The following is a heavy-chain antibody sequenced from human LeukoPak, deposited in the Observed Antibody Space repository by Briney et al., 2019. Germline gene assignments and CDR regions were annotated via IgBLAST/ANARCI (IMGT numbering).Heavy chain of an antibody. J-gene: IGHJ3*02. CDR3: ARAVPYGDSSGAFDI. V-gene: IGHV4-34*01. CDR1: GGSFSGYY. CDR2: INHSGST. D-gene: IGHD4-17*01. Sequence: SETLSLTCAVYGGSFSGYYWSWIRQPPGKGLEWIGEINHSGSTNYNPSLKSRVTISVDTSKNQFSPKLSSVTAADTAVYYCARAVPYGDSSGAFDIWGQGTMVTVSS.